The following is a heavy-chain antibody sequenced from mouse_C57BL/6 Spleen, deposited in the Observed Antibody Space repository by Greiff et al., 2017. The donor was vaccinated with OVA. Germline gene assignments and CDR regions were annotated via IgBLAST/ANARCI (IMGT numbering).Heavy chain of an antibody. CDR1: GYTFTSYG. D-gene: IGHD1-1*01. Sequence: QVQLQQSGAELARPGASVKLSCKASGYTFTSYGISWVKQRTGQGLEWIGEIYPRSGNTYYNEKFKGKATLTADKSSSTAYMELRSLTSEDSAVYFCARTYYGTEVFDYWGQGTTLTVSS. V-gene: IGHV1-81*01. CDR2: IYPRSGNT. J-gene: IGHJ2*01. CDR3: ARTYYGTEVFDY.